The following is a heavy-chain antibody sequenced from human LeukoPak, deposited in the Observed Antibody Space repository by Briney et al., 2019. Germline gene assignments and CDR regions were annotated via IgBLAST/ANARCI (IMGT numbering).Heavy chain of an antibody. CDR1: GGSISSGGYY. CDR2: IYHSGST. D-gene: IGHD1-20*01. CDR3: ARADNWNLYWYFDL. J-gene: IGHJ2*01. V-gene: IGHV4-30-2*01. Sequence: SQTLSLTCTVSGGSISSGGYYWSWIRQPPGKGLEWIGYIYHSGSTYYNPSLTSRVTISVDRSKNQFSLNLSSVTAADTAVYYCARADNWNLYWYFDLWGRGTLVTVSS.